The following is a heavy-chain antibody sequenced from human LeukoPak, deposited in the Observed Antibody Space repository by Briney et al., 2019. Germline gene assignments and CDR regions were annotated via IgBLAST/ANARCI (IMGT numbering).Heavy chain of an antibody. D-gene: IGHD6-25*01. Sequence: ASVKVSCKASGYTFTSYDINWVRQATGQGLEWMGWMNPNSGSTGYAQKFQGRVTMTRNTSISTAYMELSSLRSEDTAVYYCARMSIGYLTNWFDPWGQGTLVTVSS. CDR3: ARMSIGYLTNWFDP. CDR1: GYTFTSYD. CDR2: MNPNSGST. J-gene: IGHJ5*02. V-gene: IGHV1-8*01.